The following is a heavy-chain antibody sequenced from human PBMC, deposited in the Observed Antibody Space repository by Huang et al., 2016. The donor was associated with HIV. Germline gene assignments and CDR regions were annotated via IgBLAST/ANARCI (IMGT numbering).Heavy chain of an antibody. D-gene: IGHD2-15*01. CDR1: GASISSGSYY. Sequence: QLQLQESGPGLVKPSQTLSLTCTVSGASISSGSYYWTWIRQPAGKGLEWIGHMYNSGSTNDNPARKIRVTISIDTSKNHFSLRQNSVTAADTAVYYSATWPPGSQMRAFDIWGPETMITVSS. V-gene: IGHV4-61*09. J-gene: IGHJ3*02. CDR2: MYNSGST. CDR3: ATWPPGSQMRAFDI.